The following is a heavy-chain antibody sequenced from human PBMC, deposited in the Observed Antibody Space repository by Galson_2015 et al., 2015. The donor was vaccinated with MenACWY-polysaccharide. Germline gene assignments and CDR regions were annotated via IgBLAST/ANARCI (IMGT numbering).Heavy chain of an antibody. D-gene: IGHD4-23*01. V-gene: IGHV3-30*18. Sequence: SLRLSCAASGFPFSSYAIHWVRQAPGKGLEWVAVISYDGSDKYYADSVKGRFTISRDNPKNTLYLQMNSLRAEDTAVYYCAKPFYGGNSYGAFNIWGQVTMVTVSS. CDR3: AKPFYGGNSYGAFNI. CDR2: ISYDGSDK. J-gene: IGHJ3*02. CDR1: GFPFSSYA.